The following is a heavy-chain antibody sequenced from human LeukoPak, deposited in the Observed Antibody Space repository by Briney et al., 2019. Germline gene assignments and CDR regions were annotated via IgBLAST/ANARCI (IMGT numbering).Heavy chain of an antibody. V-gene: IGHV1-46*01. CDR3: TTGFFVEAVAATGLDY. D-gene: IGHD2-15*01. CDR2: INPSDGGT. CDR1: GYTFTCYY. J-gene: IGHJ1*01. Sequence: ASVTVSCKASGYTFTCYYMHWVRQAPGQGLEWMGKINPSDGGTRYAQKFQGRVTMTEDTSADTAYMELSSLTSDDTAIYYCTTGFFVEAVAATGLDYWGQGTLVIVSS.